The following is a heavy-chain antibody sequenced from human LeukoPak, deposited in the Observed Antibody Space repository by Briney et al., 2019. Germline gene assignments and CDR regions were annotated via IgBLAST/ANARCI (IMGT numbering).Heavy chain of an antibody. CDR1: GCSISSSSYY. CDR3: ARHGIVTEEDAFDI. V-gene: IGHV4-39*01. Sequence: SETLSLTCTVSGCSISSSSYYWGWIRQPPGKGLEWIGSIYYSGSTYYNPSLKSRVTISVDTSKNQFSLKLSSVTAADTAVYYCARHGIVTEEDAFDIWGQGTMVTVSS. D-gene: IGHD1-26*01. J-gene: IGHJ3*02. CDR2: IYYSGST.